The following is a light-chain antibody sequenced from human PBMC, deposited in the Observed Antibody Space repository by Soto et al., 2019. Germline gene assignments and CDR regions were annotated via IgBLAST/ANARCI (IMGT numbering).Light chain of an antibody. CDR1: QSISSW. CDR3: QQYNSYPWT. Sequence: DVQMTQSPSSLSAFVGDRVTITCRASQSISSWLAWYQQKPGKAPKLLIYDASSLESGVPSRFSGSGSGTEFTLTISSLQPDDFPTYYCQQYNSYPWTFGQGTKVEIK. CDR2: DAS. J-gene: IGKJ1*01. V-gene: IGKV1-5*01.